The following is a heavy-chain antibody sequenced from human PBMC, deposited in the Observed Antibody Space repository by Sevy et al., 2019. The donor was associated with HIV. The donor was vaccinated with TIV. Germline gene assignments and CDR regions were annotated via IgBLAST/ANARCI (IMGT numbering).Heavy chain of an antibody. CDR1: GFTFSSYA. J-gene: IGHJ3*02. Sequence: GGSLRLSCAASGFTFSSYAMSWVRQAPGKGLEWVSATSGSGGSTYYADSVKGRFTISRDNSKNTLYLQMNSLRAEDTAVYYCAKDCIVVVPAATRRGAFDIWGQGTMVTVSS. CDR3: AKDCIVVVPAATRRGAFDI. V-gene: IGHV3-23*01. CDR2: TSGSGGST. D-gene: IGHD2-2*01.